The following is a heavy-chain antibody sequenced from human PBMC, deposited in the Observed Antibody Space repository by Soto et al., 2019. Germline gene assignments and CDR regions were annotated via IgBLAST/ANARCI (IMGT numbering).Heavy chain of an antibody. CDR2: ISYDGSNE. J-gene: IGHJ4*02. V-gene: IGHV3-30*18. D-gene: IGHD3-22*01. CDR1: GFIFSTHD. CDR3: AKGRDSSGYYYAY. Sequence: PGGPLRLSCAASGFIFSTHDMHWVRQARGKGLEWVALISYDGSNEYYAGAVKGRFTITRDISKNTLCLQMNSLRPEYTAVYYCAKGRDSSGYYYAYWGQGALVTVSS.